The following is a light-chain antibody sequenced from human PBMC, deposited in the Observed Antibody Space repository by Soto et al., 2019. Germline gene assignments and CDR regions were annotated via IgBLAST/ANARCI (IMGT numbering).Light chain of an antibody. Sequence: VVTQPPSVSGAPGQRVTISCTGSSSNIGAGYDVHWYQQLPGTAPKLLIYGNSNRPSGVPDRFSGSKSGTSASLAITGLQAEDEADYYCQSYDSTLSVVFGGGTKLTVL. J-gene: IGLJ2*01. CDR3: QSYDSTLSVV. CDR2: GNS. V-gene: IGLV1-40*01. CDR1: SSNIGAGYD.